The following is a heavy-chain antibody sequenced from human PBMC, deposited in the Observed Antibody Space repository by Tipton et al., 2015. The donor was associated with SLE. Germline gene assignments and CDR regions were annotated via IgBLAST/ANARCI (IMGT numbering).Heavy chain of an antibody. J-gene: IGHJ3*02. CDR1: GFTFSSYS. CDR3: ARGQIFGVVRYAFDI. D-gene: IGHD3-3*01. CDR2: ISSSSSYI. V-gene: IGHV3-21*01. Sequence: SLRLSCAASGFTFSSYSMNWVRQAPGKGLEWVSSISSSSSYIYYADSVKGRFTISRDNAKNSLYLQMNSLRAEDTAVYYCARGQIFGVVRYAFDIWGQGTMVTVSS.